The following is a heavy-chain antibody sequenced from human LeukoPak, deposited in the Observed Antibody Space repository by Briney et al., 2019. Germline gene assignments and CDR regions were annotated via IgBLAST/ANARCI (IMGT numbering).Heavy chain of an antibody. Sequence: GGSLRLSCAASGFTFSTYALSWVRQAPGKGLEWVSAISGDGGVTYYTDSVKGRFTISRDNSKNTLYLQMNGLRAEDTAVYYCARKLFYYDRSGPSFDYWGQGTLVTVSS. V-gene: IGHV3-23*01. CDR1: GFTFSTYA. CDR2: ISGDGGVT. J-gene: IGHJ4*02. D-gene: IGHD3-22*01. CDR3: ARKLFYYDRSGPSFDY.